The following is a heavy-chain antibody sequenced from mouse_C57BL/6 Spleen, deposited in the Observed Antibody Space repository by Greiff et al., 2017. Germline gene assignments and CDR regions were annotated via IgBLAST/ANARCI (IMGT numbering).Heavy chain of an antibody. CDR2: IYPGSGST. CDR1: GYTLTRHR. J-gene: IGHJ1*03. Sequence: QVQLQQPGAEPVKPGASVKMSCKASGYTLTRHRITRVKQRPGQGLEWIGDIYPGSGSTDNNEKFKSKATLTVDTSSSTAYMQLSSVASEDSAVCYCAREDGPYWYFDVWGTGTTVTVS. CDR3: AREDGPYWYFDV. D-gene: IGHD2-3*01. V-gene: IGHV1-55*01.